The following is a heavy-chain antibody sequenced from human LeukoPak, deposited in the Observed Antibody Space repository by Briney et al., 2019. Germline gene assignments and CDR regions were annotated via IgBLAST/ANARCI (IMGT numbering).Heavy chain of an antibody. D-gene: IGHD3-10*01. Sequence: GGSLRLSCAASGFTFSDYQMSWIRQAPGKGLEWVSYISSSSSYTNYADSVKGRFTISRDNAKNSLYLQMNSLRAEDTAVYYCARDPYYYGSGGGTFNFDYWGQGTLVTVSS. J-gene: IGHJ4*02. CDR3: ARDPYYYGSGGGTFNFDY. CDR2: ISSSSSYT. V-gene: IGHV3-11*05. CDR1: GFTFSDYQ.